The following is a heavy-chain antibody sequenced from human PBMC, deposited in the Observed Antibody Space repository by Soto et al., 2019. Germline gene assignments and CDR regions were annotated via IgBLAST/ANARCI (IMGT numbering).Heavy chain of an antibody. V-gene: IGHV1-18*01. CDR1: GYTFTSYG. J-gene: IGHJ3*02. CDR2: ISAYNGNT. CDR3: ARESPKSPDAFDI. Sequence: ASVKVSCKASGYTFTSYGMSCVRQAPGQGLEWMGWISAYNGNTKYAHKIQGRVTTTTDKSTSTAYMGLRSLRSEDTAVHYCARESPKSPDAFDIWGQGTMVTVS.